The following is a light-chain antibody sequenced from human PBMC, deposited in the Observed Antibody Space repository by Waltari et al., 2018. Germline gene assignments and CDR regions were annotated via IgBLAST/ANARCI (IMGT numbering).Light chain of an antibody. J-gene: IGLJ1*01. Sequence: QSALTQPASVSGSPGQSITISCTGTSSDVGGYNYVSWYQQHPGKAPKLMIYDVSNRPSGFSNRFSGSKSGNTASLTISGLQAEDEADYYCSSYTSSSTPYYVFGTGTKVTVL. V-gene: IGLV2-14*03. CDR1: SSDVGGYNY. CDR2: DVS. CDR3: SSYTSSSTPYYV.